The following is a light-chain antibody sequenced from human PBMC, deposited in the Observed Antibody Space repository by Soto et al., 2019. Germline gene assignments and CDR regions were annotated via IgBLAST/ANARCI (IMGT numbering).Light chain of an antibody. J-gene: IGKJ5*01. CDR2: GAS. V-gene: IGKV3-15*01. CDR3: QQYNNWPIT. CDR1: QSVSSN. Sequence: DIVLTQSPATLSLSPGERATLSCRASQSVSSNLAWYQQKPGQAPRLLIYGASTRATGIPARFSGSGSGTEFTLTISSLQSEDFAVYYCQQYNNWPITFGQGTRLEIK.